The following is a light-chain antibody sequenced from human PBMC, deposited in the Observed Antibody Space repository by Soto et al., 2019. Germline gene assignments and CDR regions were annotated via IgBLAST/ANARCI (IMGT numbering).Light chain of an antibody. J-gene: IGKJ1*01. CDR3: QQAHSVPLT. Sequence: DIQMTQSPSSVSASVGDRVTITCRASQGISSWLAWYQQKPGKAPKLLIYAASSLQSGVPLRFRGSGSGTGFNLTFSSLQPDDFATYYCQQAHSVPLTFGQGTKVEIK. V-gene: IGKV1D-12*01. CDR2: AAS. CDR1: QGISSW.